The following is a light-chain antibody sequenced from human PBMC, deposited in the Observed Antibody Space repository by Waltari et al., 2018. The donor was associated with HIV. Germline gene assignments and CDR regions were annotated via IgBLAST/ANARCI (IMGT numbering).Light chain of an antibody. V-gene: IGKV1-9*01. CDR3: QQLDDYPLA. CDR2: AAS. Sequence: DIQLTQTPSFLSASVGDRVTITCRASQGIASNLDWYQQKPGKAPKRMIYAASTLQIGVPPRFRGSGSGTEFTLTISSLQPEDFATYYCQQLDDYPLAFGGGTEVEIK. CDR1: QGIASN. J-gene: IGKJ4*01.